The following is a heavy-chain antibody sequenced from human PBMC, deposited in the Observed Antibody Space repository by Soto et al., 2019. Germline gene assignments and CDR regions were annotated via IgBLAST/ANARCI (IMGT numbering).Heavy chain of an antibody. D-gene: IGHD2-2*01. Sequence: GGSLRLSCAASGFTFSTFAMNWVRQAPGKGLEWVSGISNSGGNTYYADSVKGRFTISRDNSKNTLDLQMNSLRAEDTAVYYCAKRRYCTSTACYSFEYWGQGTLVTVS. CDR1: GFTFSTFA. CDR3: AKRRYCTSTACYSFEY. J-gene: IGHJ4*02. CDR2: ISNSGGNT. V-gene: IGHV3-23*01.